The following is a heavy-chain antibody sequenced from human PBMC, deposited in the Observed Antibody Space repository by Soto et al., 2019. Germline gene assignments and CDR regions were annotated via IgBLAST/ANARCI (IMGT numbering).Heavy chain of an antibody. Sequence: QVQLVQSGAEVKKPGASVKVSCKSSGYTFTSYDINWVRQATGQGIEWMGWMNPNSGNTGYAQKFQGRVTMTRNTTIATAYMELTRLRSEDTTVYYCATEKYSGMHVWAQEPTVTVSS. CDR2: MNPNSGNT. D-gene: IGHD2-15*01. CDR3: ATEKYSGMHV. V-gene: IGHV1-8*01. J-gene: IGHJ6*02. CDR1: GYTFTSYD.